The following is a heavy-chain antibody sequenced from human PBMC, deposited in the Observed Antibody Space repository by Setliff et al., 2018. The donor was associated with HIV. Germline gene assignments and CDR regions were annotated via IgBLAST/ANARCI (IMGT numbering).Heavy chain of an antibody. V-gene: IGHV4-34*01. CDR2: INHSGIT. CDR3: ARRIPLRRWMVPGDSFDV. Sequence: SETLSLTCDVFGGSFSGYYWSWIRQPPGKGLEWIGEINHSGITNYNPSLKSRVTISVDTSKNQLSLRLRSVTAADTAVYYCARRIPLRRWMVPGDSFDVWGRGTKVTVSS. CDR1: GGSFSGYY. D-gene: IGHD3-10*01. J-gene: IGHJ3*01.